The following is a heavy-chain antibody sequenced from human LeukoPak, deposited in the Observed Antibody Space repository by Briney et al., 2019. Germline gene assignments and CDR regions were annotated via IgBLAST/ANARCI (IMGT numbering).Heavy chain of an antibody. CDR1: GYTFTGYY. CDR3: ARGSGYDSPFDY. D-gene: IGHD5-12*01. V-gene: IGHV1-2*02. CDR2: INPNSGGT. J-gene: IGHJ4*02. Sequence: GASVKVSCKASGYTFTGYYMHWVRQAPGQGLEWMGWINPNSGGTNYAQKLHGRVTMTTDTSTSTAYMELRSLRSDDTAVYYCARGSGYDSPFDYWGQGTLVTVSS.